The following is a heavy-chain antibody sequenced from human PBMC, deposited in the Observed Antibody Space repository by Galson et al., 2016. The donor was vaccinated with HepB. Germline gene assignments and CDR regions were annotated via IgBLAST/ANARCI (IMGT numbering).Heavy chain of an antibody. J-gene: IGHJ4*02. CDR2: IKEDGSEK. CDR3: VRDDAYYDLDS. Sequence: SLRLSCAASGFTFSKFWMGWVRQAPGKGLEWVANIKEDGSEKNYVDSVRGRFTISRDDARNSLFLQMESLRTDDTALYYCVRDDAYYDLDSWGQGTLVTVSS. D-gene: IGHD3-16*01. CDR1: GFTFSKFW. V-gene: IGHV3-7*03.